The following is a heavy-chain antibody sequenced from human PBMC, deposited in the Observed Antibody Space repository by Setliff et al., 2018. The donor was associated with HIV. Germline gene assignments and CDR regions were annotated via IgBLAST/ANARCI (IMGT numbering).Heavy chain of an antibody. D-gene: IGHD6-13*01. J-gene: IGHJ3*02. CDR2: ISGYNGNT. CDR3: TKDGLAAGARAFDI. CDR1: GYTFSGYG. Sequence: ASVKVSCKASGYTFSGYGISWVRQAPGQGLQWVGWISGYNGNTHYAQNVQGRVTMTTDTSTNTAYMDLRSLRSDGTAVYYCTKDGLAAGARAFDIWGQGTMVTVSS. V-gene: IGHV1-18*01.